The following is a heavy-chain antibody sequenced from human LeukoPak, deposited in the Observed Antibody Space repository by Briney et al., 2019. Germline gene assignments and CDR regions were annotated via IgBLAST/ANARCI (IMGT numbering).Heavy chain of an antibody. Sequence: SETLSLTCTVSGGSISSYYWSWIRQPPGKGLEGIGYIYYSGSTNYNPSLKSRVTISVDTSKNQFSLKLSSVTAADTAVYYCARGGVATPIDYWGQGTLVTVSS. V-gene: IGHV4-59*01. CDR3: ARGGVATPIDY. J-gene: IGHJ4*02. CDR1: GGSISSYY. CDR2: IYYSGST. D-gene: IGHD5-12*01.